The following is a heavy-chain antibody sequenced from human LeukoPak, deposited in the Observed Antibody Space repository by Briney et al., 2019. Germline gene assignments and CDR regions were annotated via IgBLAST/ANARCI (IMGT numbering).Heavy chain of an antibody. D-gene: IGHD2-2*01. CDR2: INPNSGGT. J-gene: IGHJ4*02. CDR1: GYTFTGYY. V-gene: IGHV1-2*04. CDR3: ARAPNDCSSTSCYRGYYFDY. Sequence: ASVKVSCKASGYTFTGYYMHWVRQAPGQGLEWMGWINPNSGGTNYAQKFQGWVTMTRDTSISTAYMELSRLRSDDTAVYYCARAPNDCSSTSCYRGYYFDYWGQGTLVTVPS.